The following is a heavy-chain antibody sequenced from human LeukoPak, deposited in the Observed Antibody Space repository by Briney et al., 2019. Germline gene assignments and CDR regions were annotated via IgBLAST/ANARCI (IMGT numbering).Heavy chain of an antibody. V-gene: IGHV1-2*02. CDR1: GYTFTGYY. J-gene: IGHJ4*02. D-gene: IGHD5-24*01. CDR2: INPNSGGT. Sequence: ASVKVSCTASGYTFTGYYMHWVRQAPGQGLEWMGWINPNSGGTNYAQKFQGRVTMTRDTSISTAYMELSRLRSDDTAVYYCARGRDGYRNPFDYWGQGTLVTVSS. CDR3: ARGRDGYRNPFDY.